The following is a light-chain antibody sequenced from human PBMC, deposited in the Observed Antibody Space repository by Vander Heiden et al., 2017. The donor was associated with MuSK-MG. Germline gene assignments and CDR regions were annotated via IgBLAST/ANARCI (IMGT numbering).Light chain of an antibody. J-gene: IGKJ4*01. CDR1: QSISSY. Sequence: DIQMTQSPSSLSASVGDRVTITCRASQSISSYLNWYQQKPGKAPKLLIYAASSLQSGVPSRFSGSGSGTDFTLTISRLQPEDFATYYCQQSYSTPLTFGRGTKVDIK. V-gene: IGKV1-39*01. CDR3: QQSYSTPLT. CDR2: AAS.